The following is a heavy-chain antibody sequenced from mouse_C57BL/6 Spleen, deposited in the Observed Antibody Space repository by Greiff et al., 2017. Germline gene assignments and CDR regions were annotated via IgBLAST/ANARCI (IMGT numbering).Heavy chain of an antibody. CDR3: TRDSSLAWFAY. J-gene: IGHJ3*01. CDR2: ISSGGDYI. Sequence: EVMLVESGEGLVKPGGSLKLSCAASGFTFSSYAMSWVRQTPEKRLEWVAYISSGGDYIYYADTVKGRFTISRDNARNTLYLQMSSLKSDDTAMYYCTRDSSLAWFAYWGQGTLVTVSA. CDR1: GFTFSSYA. D-gene: IGHD1-1*01. V-gene: IGHV5-9-1*02.